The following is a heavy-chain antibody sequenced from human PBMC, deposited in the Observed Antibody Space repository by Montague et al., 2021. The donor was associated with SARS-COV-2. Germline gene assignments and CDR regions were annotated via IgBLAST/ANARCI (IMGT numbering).Heavy chain of an antibody. Sequence: PALVKPTQTLTLTCTFSGFSLSTSGMCVSWIRQPPGKALEWLAXXXWXXXKYXSTSLKTRLTISKDTSKNQVVLTMTNMDPVDTATYYCARESGTVVTLDYWGQGTLVTVSS. J-gene: IGHJ4*02. V-gene: IGHV2-70*01. D-gene: IGHD4-23*01. CDR2: XXWXXXK. CDR3: ARESGTVVTLDY. CDR1: GFSLSTSGMC.